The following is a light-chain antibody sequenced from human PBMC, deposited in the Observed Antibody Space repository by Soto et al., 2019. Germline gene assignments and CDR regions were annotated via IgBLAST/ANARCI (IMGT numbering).Light chain of an antibody. CDR2: EVN. Sequence: QSALAQPASVSGSLGQSITISCTGTSSDVGGYNYVSWYQQHPGKAPKLMIYEVNNRPSGVSNRFSGSKSGNTASLTISDLQAEDEALYYCSSYKFSTTLRVFGGGTQLTVL. CDR3: SSYKFSTTLRV. V-gene: IGLV2-14*01. CDR1: SSDVGGYNY. J-gene: IGLJ3*02.